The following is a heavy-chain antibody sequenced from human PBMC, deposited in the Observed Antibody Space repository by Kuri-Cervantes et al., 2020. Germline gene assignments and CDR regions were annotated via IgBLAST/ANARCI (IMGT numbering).Heavy chain of an antibody. J-gene: IGHJ4*02. CDR3: ARDVGGSSGYYYAPGGY. D-gene: IGHD3-22*01. CDR1: GFTFSDYS. CDR2: ISSSSSYI. V-gene: IGHV3-21*01. Sequence: GESLKISCAASGFTFSDYSMNWVRQAPGKGLECLSSISSSSSYIYYADSVKGRFTISRDNAKNSLYLQMNSLRAEDTAVYYCARDVGGSSGYYYAPGGYWGQGTLVTVSS.